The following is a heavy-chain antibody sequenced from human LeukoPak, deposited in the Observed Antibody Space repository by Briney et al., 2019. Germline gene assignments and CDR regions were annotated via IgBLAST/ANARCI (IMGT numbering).Heavy chain of an antibody. CDR2: INPNSGGT. D-gene: IGHD3-22*01. V-gene: IGHV1-2*06. CDR1: GYTFTGYY. Sequence: ASVKVSCKASGYTFTGYYMHWVRQAPGQGLEWMGQINPNSGGTNYAQKFQGRVTMTRDTSISTAYMELSRLRSDDTAVYYCVRDLVYYYDPWGQGILVTVSS. CDR3: VRDLVYYYDP. J-gene: IGHJ4*02.